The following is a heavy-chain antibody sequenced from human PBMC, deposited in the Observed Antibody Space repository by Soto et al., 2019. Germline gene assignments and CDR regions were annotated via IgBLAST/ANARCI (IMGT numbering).Heavy chain of an antibody. V-gene: IGHV3-73*01. CDR3: AKEGGDYFDY. CDR2: ISSKANNYAT. J-gene: IGHJ4*02. CDR1: GFTFSGSA. Sequence: GSLRLSCAASGFTFSGSAMHWVRQASGRGLEWVARISSKANNYATEYAESVKGRFTIFRDDSKNTAFLQMNSLKAEDTAVYYCAKEGGDYFDYWGQGTLVTVSS. D-gene: IGHD3-10*01.